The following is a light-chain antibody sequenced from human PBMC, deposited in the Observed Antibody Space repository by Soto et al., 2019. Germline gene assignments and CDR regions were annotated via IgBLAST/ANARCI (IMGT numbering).Light chain of an antibody. CDR3: QSYDSSLSGRGV. CDR1: SSNIGAGYD. Sequence: QSVLTQPPSVSGAPGQRVTISCTGSSSNIGAGYDVHWYQQLPGTAPKLLIYGNSNRPSGVPDRFSGSKSGTSASLAITGLQAEDEADYYRQSYDSSLSGRGVFGGGTKLTVL. CDR2: GNS. V-gene: IGLV1-40*01. J-gene: IGLJ2*01.